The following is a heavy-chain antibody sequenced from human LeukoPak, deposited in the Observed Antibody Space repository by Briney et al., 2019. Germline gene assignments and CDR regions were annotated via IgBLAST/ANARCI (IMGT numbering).Heavy chain of an antibody. CDR3: AKDHEYSPIYGSGSYYDY. CDR1: GFTVSSNY. V-gene: IGHV3-66*01. Sequence: GGSLRLSCAASGFTVSSNYMSWVRQAPGKGLEWVSVIYSGGSTYYADSVKGRFTISRDNSKNTLYLQMNSLRAEDTAVYYCAKDHEYSPIYGSGSYYDYWGQGTLVTVSS. J-gene: IGHJ4*02. CDR2: IYSGGST. D-gene: IGHD3-10*01.